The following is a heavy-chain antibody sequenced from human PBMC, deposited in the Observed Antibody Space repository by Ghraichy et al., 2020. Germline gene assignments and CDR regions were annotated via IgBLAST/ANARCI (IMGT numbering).Heavy chain of an antibody. CDR1: GFTFSGYA. CDR2: ISGSGDNT. D-gene: IGHD3-22*01. Sequence: GESLNISCAASGFTFSGYAMTWVRQAPGRGLEWVSTISGSGDNTFYADSVKGRFTISRDNSKNTLYLQMNSLRAEDTAVYYCAKALFHYYDSSGYYYSGPLDYWGLGTLVTVSS. J-gene: IGHJ4*02. V-gene: IGHV3-23*01. CDR3: AKALFHYYDSSGYYYSGPLDY.